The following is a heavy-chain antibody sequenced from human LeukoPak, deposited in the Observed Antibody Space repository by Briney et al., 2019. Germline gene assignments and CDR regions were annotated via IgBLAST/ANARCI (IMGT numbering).Heavy chain of an antibody. D-gene: IGHD3-3*01. CDR3: AKTIYDFWSGIDAFDI. CDR1: GFTFSSYW. V-gene: IGHV3-30*18. CDR2: ISYDGSNK. J-gene: IGHJ3*02. Sequence: GGSLRLSCAASGFTFSSYWMHWVRQAPGKGLEWVAVISYDGSNKYYADSVKGRFTISRDNSKNTLYLQMNSLRAEDTAVYYCAKTIYDFWSGIDAFDIWGQGTMVTVSS.